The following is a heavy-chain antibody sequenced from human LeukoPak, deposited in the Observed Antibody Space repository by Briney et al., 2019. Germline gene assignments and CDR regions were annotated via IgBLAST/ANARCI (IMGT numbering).Heavy chain of an antibody. Sequence: GGSLRLSCAASGFTFGSYSMNWVRQAPGKGLEWVSSISSSSSDIFYADSVKGRFTISRDNAKSSLLLQMSSLRAEDTAVYYCARAPKGWIVTAISFDYWGQGALVTVSS. V-gene: IGHV3-21*01. CDR3: ARAPKGWIVTAISFDY. D-gene: IGHD5-12*01. J-gene: IGHJ4*02. CDR1: GFTFGSYS. CDR2: ISSSSSDI.